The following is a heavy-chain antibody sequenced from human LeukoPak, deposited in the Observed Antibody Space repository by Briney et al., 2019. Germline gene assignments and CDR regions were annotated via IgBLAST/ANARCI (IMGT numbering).Heavy chain of an antibody. CDR2: INPNSGGT. CDR1: GYTFTGYY. J-gene: IGHJ6*03. Sequence: ASVKVSCKASGYTFTGYYMHWVRQAPGQGLEWMGWINPNSGGTNYAQKFQGRVTMTRDTSISTAYMELSRLRSDDTAVHYCARGRVGGGYSYGYVYYYYYMDVWGKGTTVTVSS. D-gene: IGHD5-18*01. V-gene: IGHV1-2*02. CDR3: ARGRVGGGYSYGYVYYYYYMDV.